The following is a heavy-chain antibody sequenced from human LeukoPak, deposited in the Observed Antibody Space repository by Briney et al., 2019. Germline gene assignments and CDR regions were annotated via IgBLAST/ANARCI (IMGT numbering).Heavy chain of an antibody. Sequence: SVKVSCEASGGTFSSYAISWVRQAPGQGLEWMGWIIPIFGTANYAQKFQGRVTITADESTSTAYMELSSLRSEDTAVYYCAREYDFWAQYRYMDVWGKGTTVTVSS. V-gene: IGHV1-69*13. CDR1: GGTFSSYA. CDR2: IIPIFGTA. D-gene: IGHD3/OR15-3a*01. CDR3: AREYDFWAQYRYMDV. J-gene: IGHJ6*03.